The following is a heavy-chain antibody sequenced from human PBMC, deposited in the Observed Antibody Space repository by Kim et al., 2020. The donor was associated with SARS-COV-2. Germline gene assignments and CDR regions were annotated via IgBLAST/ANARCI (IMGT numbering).Heavy chain of an antibody. CDR2: ISGSGGST. CDR1: GFTFGSYA. V-gene: IGHV3-23*01. J-gene: IGHJ4*02. Sequence: GGSLRLSCSASGFTFGSYAMSWVRQAPGKGLEWVSSISGSGGSTNYADSVKGRFTISRDESQSTLYLQLNSLRTEDTATYYCVKGGGATYPYDFDYWGQGTLVFVSS. CDR3: VKGGGATYPYDFDY. D-gene: IGHD3-16*01.